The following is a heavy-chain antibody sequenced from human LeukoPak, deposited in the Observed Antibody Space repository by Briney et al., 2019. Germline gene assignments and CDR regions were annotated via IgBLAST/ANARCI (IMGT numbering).Heavy chain of an antibody. CDR1: GGSFSDYY. CDR3: ARSGPGDYYYYYGMDV. J-gene: IGHJ6*02. D-gene: IGHD1-14*01. V-gene: IGHV4-34*01. Sequence: SETLSLTCPVYGGSFSDYYWSWIRPPPGKGREWVGEINHSGRTNYNPCLRSRVTISVDTSKNQFSLKLSSVTAADTAVYYCARSGPGDYYYYYGMDVWGQGTTVTVSS. CDR2: INHSGRT.